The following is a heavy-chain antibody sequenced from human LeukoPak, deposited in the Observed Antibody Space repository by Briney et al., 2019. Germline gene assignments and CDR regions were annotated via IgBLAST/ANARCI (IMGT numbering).Heavy chain of an antibody. Sequence: PSDTLSLTCTVSGGSISSYYWSWIRQPPGKGLEWIGYIYYSGSTNYNPSLKSRVTISVDTSKNQFSLKLSSVTAADTAVYYCARGPRRGMATMRVCWFDPWGQGTLVTVSS. CDR1: GGSISSYY. D-gene: IGHD5-24*01. V-gene: IGHV4-59*12. CDR2: IYYSGST. J-gene: IGHJ5*02. CDR3: ARGPRRGMATMRVCWFDP.